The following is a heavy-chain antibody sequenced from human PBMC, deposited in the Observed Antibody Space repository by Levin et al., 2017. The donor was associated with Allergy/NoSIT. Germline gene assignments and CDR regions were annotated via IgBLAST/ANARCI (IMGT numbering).Heavy chain of an antibody. CDR3: ARDGAAAAGTHWFDP. D-gene: IGHD6-13*01. J-gene: IGHJ5*02. CDR2: IYYSGST. CDR1: GGSISSGDYY. V-gene: IGHV4-30-4*01. Sequence: SETLSLTCTVSGGSISSGDYYWSWIRQPPGKGLEWIGYIYYSGSTYYNPSLKSRVTISVDTSKNQFSLKLSSVTAADTAVYYCARDGAAAAGTHWFDPWGQGTLVTVSS.